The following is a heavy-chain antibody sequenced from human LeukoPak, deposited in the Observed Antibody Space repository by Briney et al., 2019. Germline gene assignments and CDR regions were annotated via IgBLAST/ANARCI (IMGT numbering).Heavy chain of an antibody. CDR3: ARDRVGGVDW. Sequence: GGSLRLSCAASGFTFSSFWMTWVRQAPGKGLEWVANIKQDGSEKYYVDSVKGRFIISRDNAKRSLQLQMNRLRVEDTAVYYCARDRVGGVDWWGQGTLVSVSS. CDR1: GFTFSSFW. D-gene: IGHD3-16*01. CDR2: IKQDGSEK. V-gene: IGHV3-7*04. J-gene: IGHJ4*02.